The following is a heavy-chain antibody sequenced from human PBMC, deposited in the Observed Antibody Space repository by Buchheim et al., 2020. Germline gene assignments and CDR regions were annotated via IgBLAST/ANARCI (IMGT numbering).Heavy chain of an antibody. CDR3: ASSKRYSSGWYQGAYYFDY. CDR1: GFTFSSYE. D-gene: IGHD6-19*01. Sequence: EVQLVESGGGLVQPGGSLRLSCAASGFTFSSYEMNWVRQAPGKGLEWVSYISSRGSTIYYADSVKGRFTISRDNAKNSLYLKMNSLRAEDTAVYYCASSKRYSSGWYQGAYYFDYLGQGTL. CDR2: ISSRGSTI. V-gene: IGHV3-48*03. J-gene: IGHJ4*02.